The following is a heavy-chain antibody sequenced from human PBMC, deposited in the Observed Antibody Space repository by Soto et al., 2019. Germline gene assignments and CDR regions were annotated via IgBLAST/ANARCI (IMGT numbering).Heavy chain of an antibody. J-gene: IGHJ4*02. CDR1: GFTFNSYA. V-gene: IGHV3-23*05. Sequence: EVQLLESGGAFVQPGGSLRLSCAASGFTFNSYAMSWVRPAPGKGLEWGSAIGSDGTAIQYADSVKGRFTISKDNSNDMLYVQMNSLRAEDTAVYYCVRPGLTVPGTRYFDHWGQGALVTVSS. CDR3: VRPGLTVPGTRYFDH. D-gene: IGHD6-19*01. CDR2: IGSDGTAI.